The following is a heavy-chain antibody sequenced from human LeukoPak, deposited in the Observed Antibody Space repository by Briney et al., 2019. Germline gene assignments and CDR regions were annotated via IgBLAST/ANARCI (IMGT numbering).Heavy chain of an antibody. CDR3: ARGRSIVVRRYFDL. Sequence: SETLSLTCAVYGGSFSTYYWSWIRQPPGKGLEWIGEINHSGSTNYNPSLKSRVTISVDTSKNQFSLKLSSVIAADTAVYFCARGRSIVVRRYFDLWGRGTLLTVSS. D-gene: IGHD3-22*01. CDR2: INHSGST. J-gene: IGHJ2*01. CDR1: GGSFSTYY. V-gene: IGHV4-34*01.